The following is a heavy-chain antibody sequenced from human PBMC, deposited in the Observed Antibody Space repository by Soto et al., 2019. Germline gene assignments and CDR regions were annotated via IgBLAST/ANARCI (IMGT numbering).Heavy chain of an antibody. J-gene: IGHJ5*02. CDR3: ARGRWGHDFWSGYSWFDP. CDR2: IYYSGST. CDR1: GGSISSYY. D-gene: IGHD3-3*01. Sequence: SETLSLTCTVSGGSISSYYWSWIRQPPGKGLEWIGYIYYSGSTNYNPSLMSRVTISVDTSKNQFSLKLSSVTAADTAVYYCARGRWGHDFWSGYSWFDPWGQGTLVTVSS. V-gene: IGHV4-59*01.